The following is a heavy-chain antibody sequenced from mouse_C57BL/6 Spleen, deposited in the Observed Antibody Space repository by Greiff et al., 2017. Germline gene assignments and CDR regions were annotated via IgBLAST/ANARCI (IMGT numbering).Heavy chain of an antibody. V-gene: IGHV1-81*01. Sequence: QVQLLQSGAELARPGASVKLSCKASGYTFTSSGISWVQQRPGQGLEWIGEIYPRRGNPYYNETFKGKATLTAYKSSSTAYMELRSLTSEDSAVYCCAGRGAQATAWFAYWGQGTLVTVSA. J-gene: IGHJ3*01. D-gene: IGHD3-2*02. CDR3: AGRGAQATAWFAY. CDR2: IYPRRGNP. CDR1: GYTFTSSG.